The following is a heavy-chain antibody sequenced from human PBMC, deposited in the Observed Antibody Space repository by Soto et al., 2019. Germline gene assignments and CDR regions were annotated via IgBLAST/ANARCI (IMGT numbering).Heavy chain of an antibody. J-gene: IGHJ3*02. V-gene: IGHV3-30-3*01. CDR3: ARGCIAAAGHAFDI. CDR1: GFTFSSYA. CDR2: ISYDGSNK. D-gene: IGHD6-13*01. Sequence: QVQLVESGGGVVQPGRSLRLSCAASGFTFSSYAMHWVRQAPGKGLEWVAVISYDGSNKYYADSVKGRFTISRDNSKNTLYLQMNSLRAEDTAVYYCARGCIAAAGHAFDIWGQGTMVTVSS.